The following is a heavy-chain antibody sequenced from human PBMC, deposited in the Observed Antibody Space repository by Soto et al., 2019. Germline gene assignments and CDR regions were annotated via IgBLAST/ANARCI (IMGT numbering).Heavy chain of an antibody. V-gene: IGHV4-39*01. CDR3: ATRSGDYVGWFDP. CDR2: IYYNGTA. D-gene: IGHD4-17*01. J-gene: IGHJ5*02. CDR1: GGSIIGSGFH. Sequence: QLQLRESGPGLVKPSETLSLTCTVSGGSIIGSGFHWAWIRQPPGKGLEWIGSIYYNGTANYSPSLKSRLAIDVDTSKNQFSLRLSSVTAADTAVYYCATRSGDYVGWFDPWGQGTRVTVSS.